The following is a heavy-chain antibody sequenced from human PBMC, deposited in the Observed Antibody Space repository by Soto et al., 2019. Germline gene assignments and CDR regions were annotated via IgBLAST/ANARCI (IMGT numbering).Heavy chain of an antibody. CDR2: ISAHNGNT. J-gene: IGHJ4*02. CDR3: ARGGYGDY. D-gene: IGHD1-1*01. Sequence: QVHLVQSGAEVKKPGASVKVSCKGSGYTFTSYGITWVRQAPGQGLEWMGWISAHNGNTDYAQKLQGRVTVTRDTATSTAYRELRSLGSDDTAVYYWARGGYGDYWGQGALVTVSS. V-gene: IGHV1-18*01. CDR1: GYTFTSYG.